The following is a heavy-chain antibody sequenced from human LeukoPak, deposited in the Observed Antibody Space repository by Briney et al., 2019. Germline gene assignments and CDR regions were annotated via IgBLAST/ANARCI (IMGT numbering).Heavy chain of an antibody. J-gene: IGHJ4*02. CDR1: GYTFTTYG. CDR3: ARDRSVVVAATDY. Sequence: AAVKVSCKASGYTFTTYGISWVRQAPGQGLEWMGWISPYNGNTNYAQKLQGRVTMTTDTSTSTAYMELRSLRSDDTAVYYCARDRSVVVAATDYWGQGTLVTVSS. CDR2: ISPYNGNT. V-gene: IGHV1-18*01. D-gene: IGHD2-15*01.